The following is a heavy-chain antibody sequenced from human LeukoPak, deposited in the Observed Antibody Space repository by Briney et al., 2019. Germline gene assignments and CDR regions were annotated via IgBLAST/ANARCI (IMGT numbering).Heavy chain of an antibody. D-gene: IGHD1-20*01. CDR3: VRGVSITGILPFDY. CDR1: GYTFTGYY. J-gene: IGHJ4*02. V-gene: IGHV1-2*04. Sequence: ASVKVSCKASGYTFTGYYMHWVRQAPGQGLEWMGWIHPNSGGTNHAQKFQAWVTMTRDTSISTAYMELSRLRSDDTAVYYCVRGVSITGILPFDYWGQGTLVTVSS. CDR2: IHPNSGGT.